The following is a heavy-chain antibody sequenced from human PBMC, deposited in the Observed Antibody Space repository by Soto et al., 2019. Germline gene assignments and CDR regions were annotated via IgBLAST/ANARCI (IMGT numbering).Heavy chain of an antibody. Sequence: VGSLRLSCVASGFTFSNFGLNWVRQAPGKGLERVSSISSSDKYIYYADSVKGRFTISRDNAKNSLSLQMNSLRADDTAVYYCARVFRRGDCYSPLDYWGQGTLVTVSS. CDR3: ARVFRRGDCYSPLDY. J-gene: IGHJ4*02. CDR2: ISSSDKYI. V-gene: IGHV3-21*01. CDR1: GFTFSNFG. D-gene: IGHD2-21*02.